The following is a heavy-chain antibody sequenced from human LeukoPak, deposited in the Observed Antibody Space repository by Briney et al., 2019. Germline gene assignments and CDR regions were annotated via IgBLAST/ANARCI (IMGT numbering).Heavy chain of an antibody. CDR1: GYTFTGYY. J-gene: IGHJ4*02. CDR2: INPNSGGT. Sequence: ASVKVSCKASGYTFTGYYMHWVRQAHGQGLEWMGWINPNSGGTNYAQKFQGRVTMTRDTSISTAYMELSSLTPDDTAVYFCARDQGSLTRSWYTGYWGQGTQVTVSS. D-gene: IGHD6-13*01. CDR3: ARDQGSLTRSWYTGY. V-gene: IGHV1-2*02.